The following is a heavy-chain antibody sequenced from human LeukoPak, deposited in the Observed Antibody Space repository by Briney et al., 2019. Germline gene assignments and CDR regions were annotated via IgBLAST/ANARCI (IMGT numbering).Heavy chain of an antibody. CDR2: FTGSGGGT. CDR1: GFTFSSYA. CDR3: ARETTTYDF. J-gene: IGHJ4*02. V-gene: IGHV3-23*01. Sequence: GGSLRLSCAASGFTFSSYAMSWVRQAPGKGLEWVSTFTGSGGGTFYADSVKGRFTISRDNSKNTLSLQMSNLRAEDTAVYYCARETTTYDFWGQGTLVTVSS. D-gene: IGHD4-17*01.